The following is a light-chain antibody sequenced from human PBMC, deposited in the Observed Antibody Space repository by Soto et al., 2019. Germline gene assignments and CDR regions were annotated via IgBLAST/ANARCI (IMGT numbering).Light chain of an antibody. CDR3: MQALQTPPT. Sequence: DIVMTQSPISLPVTPEEPASISCRSSQSILHSNGYNYLDRYLQKPGQSPQLLIYLGSNRASGVSDRLSGSGSGTDFTLKISRVEAEDVGVYYCMQALQTPPTFGPGTKVEIK. CDR2: LGS. J-gene: IGKJ1*01. CDR1: QSILHSNGYNY. V-gene: IGKV2-28*01.